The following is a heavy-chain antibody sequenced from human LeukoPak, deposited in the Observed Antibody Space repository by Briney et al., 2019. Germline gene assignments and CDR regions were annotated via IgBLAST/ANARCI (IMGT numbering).Heavy chain of an antibody. CDR2: ISSSGSTI. D-gene: IGHD5-24*01. J-gene: IGHJ4*02. CDR1: GFTFSDYY. V-gene: IGHV3-11*01. Sequence: PGGSLRLSCAASGFTFSDYYMSWIRQAPGKGLEWVSYISSSGSTIYYADSVKGRFTISRDNAKNSLYLQMYSLRAEDTAVYYCASMWSEGDGYNPQDYWGQGTLVTVSS. CDR3: ASMWSEGDGYNPQDY.